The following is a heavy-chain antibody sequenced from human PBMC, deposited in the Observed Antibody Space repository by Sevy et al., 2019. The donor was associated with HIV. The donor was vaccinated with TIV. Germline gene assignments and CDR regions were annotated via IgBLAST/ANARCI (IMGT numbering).Heavy chain of an antibody. J-gene: IGHJ4*02. Sequence: ASVKVSCKASGYTFNNYYIHWVRQAPGQGLEWMGVINPSGGSTSYPQKFQGRVTMTRDTSTSTVYMELSSLRYEDRAVYYCARGGSSGWTYFYYWSQGTLVTVST. CDR2: INPSGGST. V-gene: IGHV1-46*02. CDR3: ARGGSSGWTYFYY. D-gene: IGHD6-19*01. CDR1: GYTFNNYY.